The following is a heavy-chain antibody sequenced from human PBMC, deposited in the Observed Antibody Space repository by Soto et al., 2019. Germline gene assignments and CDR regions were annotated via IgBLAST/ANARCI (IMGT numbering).Heavy chain of an antibody. CDR1: GGSISSYY. CDR3: ARDTLLWFGESSAYYYYGMDV. D-gene: IGHD3-10*01. V-gene: IGHV4-59*01. J-gene: IGHJ6*02. CDR2: IYYSGST. Sequence: QVQLQESGPGLVKPSETLSLTCTVSGGSISSYYWSWIRQPPGKGLEWIGYIYYSGSTNYNPSLKSRVTISVDTSKNQFSLKLSSVTAADTAVYYCARDTLLWFGESSAYYYYGMDVWGQGTTVTVSS.